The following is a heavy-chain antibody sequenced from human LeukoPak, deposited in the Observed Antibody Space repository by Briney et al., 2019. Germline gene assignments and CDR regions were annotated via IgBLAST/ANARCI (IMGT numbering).Heavy chain of an antibody. V-gene: IGHV3-48*04. J-gene: IGHJ4*02. CDR2: ITNSGNSK. CDR3: ARACGGDCYLSDY. D-gene: IGHD2-21*02. Sequence: GGSLRLSCAASEFTFSSYSMNWVRQAPGKGLEWVSYITNSGNSKSYADSVKGRFTISRDNAKNSLYLQMNSLRAEDTAVYYCARACGGDCYLSDYWGQGTLVTVSS. CDR1: EFTFSSYS.